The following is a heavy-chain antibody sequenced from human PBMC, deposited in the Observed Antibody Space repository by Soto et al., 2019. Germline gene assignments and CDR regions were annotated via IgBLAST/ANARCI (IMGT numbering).Heavy chain of an antibody. CDR3: ARGGVVVAATSFDY. J-gene: IGHJ4*02. D-gene: IGHD2-15*01. CDR2: INPSGGST. CDR1: GKTFASYY. V-gene: IGHV1-46*03. Sequence: ASVKVSFKASGKTFASYYIHWVRQAPGQGLEWMGIINPSGGSTSYAQKFQGRVTMTRDTSTSTVYMELSSLRSEDTAVYYCARGGVVVAATSFDYWGQGTLVTVSS.